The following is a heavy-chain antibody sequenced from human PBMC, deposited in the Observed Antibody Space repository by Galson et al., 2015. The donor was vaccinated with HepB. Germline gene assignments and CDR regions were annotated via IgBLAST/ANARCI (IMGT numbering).Heavy chain of an antibody. D-gene: IGHD6-19*01. CDR1: GFTFSSYA. V-gene: IGHV3-30-3*01. Sequence: SLRLSCAASGFTFSSYAMHWVRQAPGKGLEWVAVISYDGSNKYYADSVKGRFTISRDNSKNTLYLQMNSLRAEDTAVYYCASSIAVAGTQYWGQGTLVTVSS. CDR2: ISYDGSNK. CDR3: ASSIAVAGTQY. J-gene: IGHJ4*02.